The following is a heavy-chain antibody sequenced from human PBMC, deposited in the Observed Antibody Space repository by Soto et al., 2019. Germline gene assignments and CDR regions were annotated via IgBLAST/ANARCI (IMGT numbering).Heavy chain of an antibody. Sequence: EVQLVESGGGWVKPGGSLRLSCVASGFSFSKAWMNWVRQAPGKGPESVGRIRSNTDGGKVDYAAPVKGRFTISRDDSKNMLYLQMNSLKTEDTAVYYCTTENPVWFGDLLFTAYGMEVWGQGTTVTVSS. CDR1: GFSFSKAW. V-gene: IGHV3-15*07. D-gene: IGHD3-10*01. CDR3: TTENPVWFGDLLFTAYGMEV. CDR2: IRSNTDGGKV. J-gene: IGHJ6*02.